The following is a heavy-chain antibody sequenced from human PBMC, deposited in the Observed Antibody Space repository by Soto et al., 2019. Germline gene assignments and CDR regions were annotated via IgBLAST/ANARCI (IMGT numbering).Heavy chain of an antibody. CDR1: GGSFNPYY. D-gene: IGHD3-16*01. J-gene: IGHJ4*02. CDR2: IQQGGGT. CDR3: AIGQGGTNY. Sequence: QVQVQQWGAGLLKPSETLSLTCAVYGGSFNPYYWSWVRQPPGKGLEWIAEIQQGGGTYYNPSLMSRIAISLDTSKSQFALNLNSVNDAETAVYYCAIGQGGTNYWGQGSLVIVSS. V-gene: IGHV4-34*02.